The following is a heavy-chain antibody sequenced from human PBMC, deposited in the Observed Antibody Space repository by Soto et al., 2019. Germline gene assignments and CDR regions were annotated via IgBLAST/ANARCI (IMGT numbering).Heavy chain of an antibody. J-gene: IGHJ4*02. CDR3: AAGEASSRNLAPYYLDF. CDR1: GGSMRNYF. Sequence: SETLSLTCTASGGSMRNYFWTWIRQPPGKGLEWIGYIHYSGTTSFFPSYNPSLRSRVTISEDTSKNQFSPKLLSVTTADTAVYFCAAGEASSRNLAPYYLDFWGQGTLVTVSS. CDR2: IHYSGTT. V-gene: IGHV4-59*01. D-gene: IGHD6-13*01.